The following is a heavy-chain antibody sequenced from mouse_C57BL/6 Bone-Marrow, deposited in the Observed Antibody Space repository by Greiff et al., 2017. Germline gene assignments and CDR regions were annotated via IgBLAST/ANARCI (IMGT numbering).Heavy chain of an antibody. Sequence: EVKLMESGEGLVKPGGSLKLSCAASGFTFSSYAMSWVRQTPEKRLEWVAYISSGGDYIYYADTVKGRYTISRDNARNTLYLQMSSLKSEDTAMXYCTNFLFYSAWGPYAMDYCGLEASVTVSS. J-gene: IGHJ4*01. D-gene: IGHD1-1*01. CDR1: GFTFSSYA. CDR2: ISSGGDYI. CDR3: TNFLFYSAWGPYAMDY. V-gene: IGHV5-9-1*02.